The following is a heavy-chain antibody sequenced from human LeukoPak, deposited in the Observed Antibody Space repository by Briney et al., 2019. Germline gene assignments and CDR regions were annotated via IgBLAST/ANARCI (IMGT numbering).Heavy chain of an antibody. D-gene: IGHD6-13*01. CDR2: INHSGST. V-gene: IGHV4-34*01. Sequence: PSETLSLTCAVYGGSFSGYYWSWIRQPPGKGLEWIGEINHSGSTNYNPSLKSRVTIPVDTSKNQFSLKLSSVTAAYTAVYYCARESIAAAGTWYYYYYMDVWGKGTTVTDSS. CDR1: GGSFSGYY. CDR3: ARESIAAAGTWYYYYYMDV. J-gene: IGHJ6*03.